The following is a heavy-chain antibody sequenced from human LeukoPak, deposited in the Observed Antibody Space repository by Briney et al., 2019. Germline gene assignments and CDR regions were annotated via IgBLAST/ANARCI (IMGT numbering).Heavy chain of an antibody. CDR1: GFTFSSYA. CDR2: ISGSGGST. V-gene: IGHV3-23*01. Sequence: GGSLRLSCAASGFTFSSYAMSWVRQAPGKGLEWVSAISGSGGSTYYADSVKGRFTISRDNSKNTLYLQINSLRADDTAIYYCARDTSSVPHSNNWANNWFDPWGQGTLVTVSS. CDR3: ARDTSSVPHSNNWANNWFDP. D-gene: IGHD6-13*01. J-gene: IGHJ5*02.